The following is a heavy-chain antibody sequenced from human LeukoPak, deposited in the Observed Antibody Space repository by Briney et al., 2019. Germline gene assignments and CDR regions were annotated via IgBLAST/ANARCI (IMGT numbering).Heavy chain of an antibody. CDR2: INPSGGST. V-gene: IGHV1-46*01. J-gene: IGHJ4*02. Sequence: ASVKVSCKASGYTFTSYGISWVRQAPGQGLEWMGIINPSGGSTSYEQKFQGRVTMTRDMSTSTVYMELSSLRSEDTAVYYCARDSGYSSGWTEYYFDYWGQGTLVTVSS. CDR1: GYTFTSYG. CDR3: ARDSGYSSGWTEYYFDY. D-gene: IGHD6-19*01.